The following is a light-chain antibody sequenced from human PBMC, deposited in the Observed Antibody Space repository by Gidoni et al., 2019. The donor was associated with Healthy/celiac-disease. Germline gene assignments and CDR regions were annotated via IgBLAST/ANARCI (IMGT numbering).Light chain of an antibody. V-gene: IGKV1-9*01. CDR2: AAS. CDR3: QQLSSSPLT. CDR1: QGISSY. J-gene: IGKJ3*01. Sequence: DIQLTQSPSFLSASVGDRVTITCRASQGISSYLAWYQQKPGKAPKLLIYAASTLHGGVPSRFSGSGSGTEFTLTISSLQPEDFATYSCQQLSSSPLTFXPXTKVYIK.